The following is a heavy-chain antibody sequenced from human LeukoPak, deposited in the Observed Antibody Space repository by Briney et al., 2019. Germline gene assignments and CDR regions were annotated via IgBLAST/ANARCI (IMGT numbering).Heavy chain of an antibody. CDR2: VYYSGTT. J-gene: IGHJ4*02. CDR3: ARLERFSPAYHFDY. CDR1: GGSISSYY. Sequence: SETLSFTCTVSGGSISSYYWSWIRQPPGKGLEWIGFVYYSGTTNYNPSLKSRVTISVDTSKNQFSLRLNSLTAADAAVYYCARLERFSPAYHFDYWGQGSLVTVSS. V-gene: IGHV4-59*08. D-gene: IGHD5-24*01.